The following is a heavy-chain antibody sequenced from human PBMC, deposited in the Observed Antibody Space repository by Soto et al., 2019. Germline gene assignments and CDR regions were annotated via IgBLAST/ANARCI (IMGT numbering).Heavy chain of an antibody. J-gene: IGHJ4*02. CDR3: ATGPHCTNGVCRPKPSNCDY. V-gene: IGHV3-30*03. CDR1: GFTFSSYG. D-gene: IGHD2-8*01. Sequence: PGGSLRLSCAASGFTFSSYGMHWVRQAPGKGLEWVAVISYDGSNKYYADSVKGRFTISRDNSKNTLYLQMNSRRAEDTAVYYCATGPHCTNGVCRPKPSNCDYWGEGTLVTGS. CDR2: ISYDGSNK.